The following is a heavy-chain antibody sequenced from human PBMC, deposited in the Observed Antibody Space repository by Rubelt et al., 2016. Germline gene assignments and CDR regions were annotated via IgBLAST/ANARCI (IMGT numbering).Heavy chain of an antibody. CDR2: INHSGAKGGGTT. V-gene: IGHV4-34*01. CDR1: GGSFSGHH. CDR3: ATGLQAQRSFDY. Sequence: QVHLPQWGAGLLKPSETLSLTCAVYGGSFSGHHWSWIRQSPGKGLEWIGEINHSGAKGGGTTNYNPSLKGRVTISVDTAKTQCSLKLTSVTAADTAAYYCATGLQAQRSFDYWGQGTLVTVSS. J-gene: IGHJ4*02. D-gene: IGHD3-16*01.